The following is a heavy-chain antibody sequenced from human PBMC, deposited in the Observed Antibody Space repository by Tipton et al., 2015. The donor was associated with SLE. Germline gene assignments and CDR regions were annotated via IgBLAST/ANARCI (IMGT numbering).Heavy chain of an antibody. D-gene: IGHD3-16*02. CDR1: GFTFSSYA. CDR2: ISGSGGST. CDR3: AKDYDYVWGSYRPYPLDI. J-gene: IGHJ3*02. V-gene: IGHV3-23*01. Sequence: SLRLSCAASGFTFSSYAMSWVRQAPGKGLEWVSAISGSGGSTYYADSVKGRFTISRDNSKNTLYLQMNSLRAEDTAVYYCAKDYDYVWGSYRPYPLDIWGQGTMVTVSS.